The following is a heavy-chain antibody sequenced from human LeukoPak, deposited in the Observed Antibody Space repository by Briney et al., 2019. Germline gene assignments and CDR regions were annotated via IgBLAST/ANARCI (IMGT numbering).Heavy chain of an antibody. Sequence: ASVKASCKASGYTFTSYGISWVRQAPGQGLEWMGWISAYNGNTNYAQKLQGRVTMTTDTSTSTAYMELRSLRSDDTAVYYCAREYGSVRYYDFWSGYYSWFDPWGQGTLVTVSS. CDR2: ISAYNGNT. V-gene: IGHV1-18*01. CDR3: AREYGSVRYYDFWSGYYSWFDP. CDR1: GYTFTSYG. J-gene: IGHJ5*02. D-gene: IGHD3-3*01.